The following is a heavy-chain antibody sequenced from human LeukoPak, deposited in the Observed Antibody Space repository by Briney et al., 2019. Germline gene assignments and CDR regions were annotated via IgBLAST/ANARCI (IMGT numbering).Heavy chain of an antibody. V-gene: IGHV3-21*01. CDR2: ITSSSYI. Sequence: GGSLRLSCTASGFTFSSYTMNWVRQAPGKGLEWVSSITSSSYIYYADSVKGRLSISRDNAKNSLYLQMNSLRAEDTAVYYCARDSPSGSYYYFDYWGQGTLVTVSS. D-gene: IGHD1-26*01. J-gene: IGHJ4*02. CDR3: ARDSPSGSYYYFDY. CDR1: GFTFSSYT.